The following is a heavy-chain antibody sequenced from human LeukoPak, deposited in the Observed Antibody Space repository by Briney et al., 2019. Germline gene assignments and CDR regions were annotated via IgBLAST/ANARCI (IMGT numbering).Heavy chain of an antibody. CDR2: IKQDGSEK. D-gene: IGHD2-8*01. J-gene: IGHJ4*02. CDR1: GFTLTNYW. V-gene: IGHV3-7*03. CDR3: ARSRYCTNGICSYFDY. Sequence: PGGSLRLSCAASGFTLTNYWMSWVRQAPGKGLEWVANIKQDGSEKYYVDSAKGRFTISRDNAKNSLYLQVNSLRAEDTAVYYCARSRYCTNGICSYFDYWGQGILVTVSS.